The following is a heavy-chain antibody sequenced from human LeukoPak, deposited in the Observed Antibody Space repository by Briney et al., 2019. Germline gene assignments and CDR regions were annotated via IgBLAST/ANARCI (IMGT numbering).Heavy chain of an antibody. J-gene: IGHJ5*02. V-gene: IGHV4-59*01. Sequence: SETLSLTCTVSGGSISSYYWSWIRQPPGKGLEWIGYIYYSGSTNYNPSLKSRVTISVDTSKNQFSLKLSSVTAADTAVYYCARDSGFTMVRGVIGREDNWFDPWGQGTLFTVSS. CDR3: ARDSGFTMVRGVIGREDNWFDP. CDR2: IYYSGST. D-gene: IGHD3-10*01. CDR1: GGSISSYY.